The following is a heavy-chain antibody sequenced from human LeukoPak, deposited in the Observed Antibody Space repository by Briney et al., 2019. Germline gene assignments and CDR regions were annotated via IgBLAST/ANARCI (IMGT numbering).Heavy chain of an antibody. CDR3: ARVIYGMDV. Sequence: ASVKVSCKDSGYTCSSYGISWVRQAPGQGLEWMGWSNPTNGNTNYVQKLQGRVTMTTDTSTSTAYMDLRSLRSDDTAVYYCARVIYGMDVWGQGTTVTVSS. V-gene: IGHV1-18*01. J-gene: IGHJ6*02. CDR1: GYTCSSYG. CDR2: SNPTNGNT.